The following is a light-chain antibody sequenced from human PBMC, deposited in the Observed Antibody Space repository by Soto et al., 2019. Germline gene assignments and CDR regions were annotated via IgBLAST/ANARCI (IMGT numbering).Light chain of an antibody. V-gene: IGKV1-5*01. CDR1: QSISSW. CDR2: DAS. J-gene: IGKJ1*01. CDR3: QQYNSYSQ. Sequence: DIQMTQSPSTLSASVGDRVTITCRASQSISSWLAWYQRKPGKAPKLLIYDASSLESGVPSRFSGSGSGTEFTLTISSLQPDDFATYYCQQYNSYSQFGQGTKVEIK.